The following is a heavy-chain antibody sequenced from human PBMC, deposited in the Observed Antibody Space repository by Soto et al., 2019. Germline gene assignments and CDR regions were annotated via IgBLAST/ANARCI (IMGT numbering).Heavy chain of an antibody. V-gene: IGHV3-23*01. D-gene: IGHD6-6*01. CDR2: ISGSGGSR. Sequence: EVQLLESGGGLVQPGGSLRLSCAASGFTFSSYAMSWVRQAPGKGLEWGSAISGSGGSRYYADSVKGRFTIASDSSKNTLYLQMNSLRAEDTALYYCAKPVVYSSSNVRDYYSYGMDVWGQGTTVTVSS. CDR3: AKPVVYSSSNVRDYYSYGMDV. CDR1: GFTFSSYA. J-gene: IGHJ6*01.